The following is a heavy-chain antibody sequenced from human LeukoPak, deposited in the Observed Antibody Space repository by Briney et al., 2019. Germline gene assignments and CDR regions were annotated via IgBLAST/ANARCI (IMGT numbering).Heavy chain of an antibody. J-gene: IGHJ5*02. V-gene: IGHV4-59*12. CDR1: GGSISSYY. Sequence: SETLSLTCTVSGGSISSYYWSWIRQPPGKGLEWIGYIYYSGSTNYNPSLKSRVTISVDTSKNQFSLKLSSVTAADTAVYYCANLIVGAAQGWFDPWGQGTLVTVSS. CDR2: IYYSGST. D-gene: IGHD1-26*01. CDR3: ANLIVGAAQGWFDP.